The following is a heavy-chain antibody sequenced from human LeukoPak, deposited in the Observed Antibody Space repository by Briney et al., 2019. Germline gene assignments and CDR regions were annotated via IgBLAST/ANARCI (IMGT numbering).Heavy chain of an antibody. CDR1: GYTFTGYY. D-gene: IGHD2-2*01. J-gene: IGHJ4*02. Sequence: ASVKVSCKASGYTFTGYYMHWVRQAPGQGPEWMGWINPNSGGTNYAQKFQGRVTMTRDTSISTAYMELSRLRSDDTAVYYCARGYCSSTSCYDYDLDYWGQGTLVTVSS. V-gene: IGHV1-2*02. CDR3: ARGYCSSTSCYDYDLDY. CDR2: INPNSGGT.